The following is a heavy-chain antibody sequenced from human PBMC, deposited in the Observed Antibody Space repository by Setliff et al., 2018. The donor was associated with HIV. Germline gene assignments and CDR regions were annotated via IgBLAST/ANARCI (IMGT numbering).Heavy chain of an antibody. CDR2: IYYSGST. CDR3: ARGRRGGTGGYFYYMDV. J-gene: IGHJ6*03. D-gene: IGHD2-15*01. Sequence: PSETLSLTCAVSGYSISAYYWSWIRQVPGKGLEWIGYIYYSGSTFYNPSRKSRATISVDTAKNQFSLKLTSVTAADSGVFYCARGRRGGTGGYFYYMDVWGRGTTVTVSS. V-gene: IGHV4-59*12. CDR1: GYSISAYY.